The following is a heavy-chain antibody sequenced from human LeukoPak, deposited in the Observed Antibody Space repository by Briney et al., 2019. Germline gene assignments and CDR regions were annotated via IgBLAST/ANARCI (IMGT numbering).Heavy chain of an antibody. Sequence: PGGSLRLSCATSQFNFNKFGMTWVRQAPGKGLEWVSSISGNGGSTQYADSVQGRFAISRDNSKNTLYLQMNSLRAEDTAVYYCSGSGSYYTPYYFDYWGQGTLVTVSS. J-gene: IGHJ4*02. V-gene: IGHV3-23*01. D-gene: IGHD3-10*01. CDR2: ISGNGGST. CDR3: SGSGSYYTPYYFDY. CDR1: QFNFNKFG.